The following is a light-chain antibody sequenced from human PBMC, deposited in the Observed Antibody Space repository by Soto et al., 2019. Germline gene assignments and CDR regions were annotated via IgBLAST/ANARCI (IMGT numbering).Light chain of an antibody. Sequence: EIVMTQSPATLSVSPGEGATLSCRASQSVSSKLAWYQQKPGQAPRLLIYGASTRATGIPARFSGSGSGTEFTLIISSLQSGDSAVYYCQQYNSWLWTFGQGTMVEIK. CDR1: QSVSSK. V-gene: IGKV3-15*01. CDR2: GAS. J-gene: IGKJ1*01. CDR3: QQYNSWLWT.